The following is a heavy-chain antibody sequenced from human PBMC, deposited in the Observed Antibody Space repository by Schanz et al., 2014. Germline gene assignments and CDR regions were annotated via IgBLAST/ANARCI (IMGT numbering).Heavy chain of an antibody. Sequence: QVQLVESGGGVVQPGRSLRLSCAASGFIFSNSWMSWVRQAPGKGLEWVAFIRFDASHKYYADSVKGRFTISRDNSKNTLYLQMDTLRVEDAAMFYCARDMTIAPSWGQGTLVTVSS. D-gene: IGHD6-13*01. J-gene: IGHJ5*02. CDR3: ARDMTIAPS. CDR1: GFIFSNSW. V-gene: IGHV3-30*02. CDR2: IRFDASHK.